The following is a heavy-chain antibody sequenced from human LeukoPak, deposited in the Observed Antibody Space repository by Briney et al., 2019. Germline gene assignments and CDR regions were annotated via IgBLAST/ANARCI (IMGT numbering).Heavy chain of an antibody. CDR1: GFTFSSYG. Sequence: GGSLRLSCAASGFTFSSYGMHWVRQAAGKGLEWVAVIWYDGSNKYYADSVKGRFTISRDNSKNTLYLQMNSLRAEDTAVYYCARGWESRYYDSSGYYDFDYWGQGTLVTVSS. V-gene: IGHV3-33*01. CDR2: IWYDGSNK. D-gene: IGHD3-22*01. J-gene: IGHJ4*02. CDR3: ARGWESRYYDSSGYYDFDY.